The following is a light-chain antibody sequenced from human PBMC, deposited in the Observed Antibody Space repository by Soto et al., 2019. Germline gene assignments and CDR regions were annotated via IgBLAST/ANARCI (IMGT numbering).Light chain of an antibody. Sequence: AIPMTQSPSSLSVSVGDRVTITCRASQGIRNDLGWYQQKPGKAPKLLIYGASNLQSGVPSRFSGSGSGTDFTLTISSLQPEDFATYYCLQDYNYPRTFGQGTKVEIK. CDR2: GAS. V-gene: IGKV1-6*01. CDR1: QGIRND. CDR3: LQDYNYPRT. J-gene: IGKJ1*01.